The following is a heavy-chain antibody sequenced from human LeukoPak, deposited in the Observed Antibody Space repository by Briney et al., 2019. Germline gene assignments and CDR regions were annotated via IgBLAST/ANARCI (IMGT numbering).Heavy chain of an antibody. V-gene: IGHV4-34*01. CDR1: GGSFSGYY. CDR3: ARLGLTRDAFDI. CDR2: INHSGST. J-gene: IGHJ3*02. D-gene: IGHD1-26*01. Sequence: SETLSLTCAVYGGSFSGYYWSWIRQPPGKGLEWIGEINHSGSTYYNPSLKSRLSISSDTSKNQFSLNLSSVTAADTAVFYCARLGLTRDAFDIWGHGTMVTVSS.